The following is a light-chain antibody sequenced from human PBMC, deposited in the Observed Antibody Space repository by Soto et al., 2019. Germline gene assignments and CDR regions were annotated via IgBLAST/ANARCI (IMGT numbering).Light chain of an antibody. J-gene: IGLJ1*01. CDR3: TSYTITSPYV. V-gene: IGLV2-14*01. Sequence: QSVLTQPASMSGSAGQSITSSCTGTSSDIGRYNFVSWYQHHPGKAPKLIIYEATKRPSGVSYRFSGSKSGNTASLTISGLQAEDEADYYCTSYTITSPYVFGTGTKVTVL. CDR2: EAT. CDR1: SSDIGRYNF.